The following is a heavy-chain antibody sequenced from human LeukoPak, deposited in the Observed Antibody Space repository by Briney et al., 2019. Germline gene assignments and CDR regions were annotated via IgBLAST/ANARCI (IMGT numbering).Heavy chain of an antibody. CDR1: GFTFSSHA. CDR2: IGGSGKNT. D-gene: IGHD3-10*01. V-gene: IGHV3-23*01. CDR3: AKDLETINPTMD. J-gene: IGHJ4*02. Sequence: GGSLRLSCAASGFTFSSHAMSWVRQAPGKGLEWVSSIGGSGKNTFYADAVKGRFTIPRDNSKDTLYLQMNSLRAEDTAVYYCAKDLETINPTMDWGQGTLVTVSS.